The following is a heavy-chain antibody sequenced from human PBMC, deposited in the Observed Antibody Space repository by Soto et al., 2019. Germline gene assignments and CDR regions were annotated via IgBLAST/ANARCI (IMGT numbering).Heavy chain of an antibody. CDR3: ACYFWSGKDAFDF. V-gene: IGHV3-53*01. J-gene: IGHJ3*01. CDR1: GFTVSSNY. D-gene: IGHD3-3*01. CDR2: IYSGGST. Sequence: GGSLRLSCAASGFTVSSNYMSWVRQAPGKGLEWVSVIYSGGSTYYADSVKGRFTISRDNSKNTLYLQMNSLRAEDTAVYYCACYFWSGKDAFDFWGQGTMVTVSS.